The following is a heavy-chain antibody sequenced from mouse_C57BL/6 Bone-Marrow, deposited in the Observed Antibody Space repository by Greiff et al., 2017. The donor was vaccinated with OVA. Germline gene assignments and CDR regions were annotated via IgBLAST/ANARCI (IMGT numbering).Heavy chain of an antibody. Sequence: VKLVESGPELVKPGASVTISCKASGYAFSSSWMNWVKQRPGKGLEWIGRIYPGDGDTNYNGKFKGKATLTADKSSSTAYMQLSSLTSEDSAVYFCARSTMVTSYAMDYWGQGTSVTVSS. D-gene: IGHD2-2*01. J-gene: IGHJ4*01. V-gene: IGHV1-82*01. CDR2: IYPGDGDT. CDR3: ARSTMVTSYAMDY. CDR1: GYAFSSSW.